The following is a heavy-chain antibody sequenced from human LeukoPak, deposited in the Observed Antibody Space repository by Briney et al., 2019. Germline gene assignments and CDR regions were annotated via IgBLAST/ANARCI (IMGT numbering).Heavy chain of an antibody. V-gene: IGHV4-31*03. J-gene: IGHJ4*02. CDR3: ARQDASGSFDFDF. Sequence: PSQTLSLTCTVSGGSISSGGYYWSWIRQHPGKGLEWIGYIYYSGSTYYNPSLKSRVTISVDTSKNQFSLKLSSVTAADTAVYYCARQDASGSFDFDFWGQGTLVTVSS. CDR1: GGSISSGGYY. D-gene: IGHD3-10*01. CDR2: IYYSGST.